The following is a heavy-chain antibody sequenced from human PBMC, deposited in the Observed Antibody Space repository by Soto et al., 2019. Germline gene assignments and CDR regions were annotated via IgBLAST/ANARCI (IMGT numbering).Heavy chain of an antibody. CDR1: GFTFSDYY. Sequence: QVQLVESGGGLVKPGGSLRLSCAASGFTFSDYYMSWIRQAPGKGLEWVSYISSSSSYTNYADSVKGRFTISRDNAKNSLYLQMNSLRAEDTAVYYCASYGDYEDAFDIWGQGTMVTVSS. D-gene: IGHD4-17*01. CDR3: ASYGDYEDAFDI. CDR2: ISSSSSYT. V-gene: IGHV3-11*05. J-gene: IGHJ3*02.